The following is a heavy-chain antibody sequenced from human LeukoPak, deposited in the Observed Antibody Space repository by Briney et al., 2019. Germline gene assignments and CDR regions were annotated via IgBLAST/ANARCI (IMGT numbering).Heavy chain of an antibody. V-gene: IGHV4-39*01. CDR2: VYYGGRT. J-gene: IGHJ4*02. CDR3: ARHRVLGIAAAPYYFDS. Sequence: PSETLSLTCTVSGGSISGSSYFWGWIRQPPGKGLEWIGSVYYGGRTYYNPPLKSRVTISVDTSKNQFSLNLPSVTAADTALYYCARHRVLGIAAAPYYFDSWGQGTLVTVSS. CDR1: GGSISGSSYF. D-gene: IGHD6-13*01.